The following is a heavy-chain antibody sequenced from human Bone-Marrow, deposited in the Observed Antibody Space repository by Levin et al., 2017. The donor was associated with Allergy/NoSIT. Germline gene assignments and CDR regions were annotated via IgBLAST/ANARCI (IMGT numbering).Heavy chain of an antibody. V-gene: IGHV3-66*02. CDR3: TRDISGGLYYYYMDV. J-gene: IGHJ6*03. D-gene: IGHD3-10*01. Sequence: GGSLRLSCLASGFSVSSSDMSWVRRAPGKGLEWVSVVYSGGETAYADSVKGRFIISRDKTKNTLYLQMDSLRTEDSAVYHCTRDISGGLYYYYMDVWGKGTTVTVSS. CDR2: VYSGGET. CDR1: GFSVSSSD.